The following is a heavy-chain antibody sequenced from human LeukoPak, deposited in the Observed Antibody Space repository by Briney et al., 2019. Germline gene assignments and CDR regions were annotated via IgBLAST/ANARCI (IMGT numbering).Heavy chain of an antibody. J-gene: IGHJ4*02. CDR3: ARARAFPPPIIWSGYRYYFDY. D-gene: IGHD3-3*01. CDR1: GYTFTGYY. CDR2: INHNSGGT. Sequence: ASLKLSCKASGYTFTGYYMHWVRQAPGQGLEWMGWINHNSGGTNYAHKFQGRVTMTRYTSISTAYMELSRLRSDDTAVYYCARARAFPPPIIWSGYRYYFDYWGQGTLVTVSS. V-gene: IGHV1-2*02.